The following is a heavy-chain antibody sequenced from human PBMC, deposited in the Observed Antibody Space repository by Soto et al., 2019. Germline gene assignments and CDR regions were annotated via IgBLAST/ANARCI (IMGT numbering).Heavy chain of an antibody. CDR2: IYSGGIT. CDR1: GFTVSNNY. D-gene: IGHD3-16*01. V-gene: IGHV3-66*01. J-gene: IGHJ4*02. Sequence: EEQLVESGGDLVQPGGSLRLSCAASGFTVSNNYMSWVRQAPGKGLEWVSLIYSGGITYYADSVKGRFTISRDSSKNTLYPQMNSLRAEDTAMYYCAAYSHKGYWGQGTLVTVSS. CDR3: AAYSHKGY.